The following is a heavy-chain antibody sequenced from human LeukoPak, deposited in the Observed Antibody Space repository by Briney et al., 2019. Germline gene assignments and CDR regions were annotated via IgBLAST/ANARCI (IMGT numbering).Heavy chain of an antibody. J-gene: IGHJ4*02. D-gene: IGHD4-11*01. Sequence: PSQTLSLTCTVSGGSISSGDYYWSWIRQPPGKGLEWIGYIYYSGSTYYNPSLKSRVTISVDTSRNQFSLKLSSVTAADTAVYYCARGVGGNYQYFDNWGQGTLVTVSS. CDR1: GGSISSGDYY. CDR3: ARGVGGNYQYFDN. V-gene: IGHV4-30-4*01. CDR2: IYYSGST.